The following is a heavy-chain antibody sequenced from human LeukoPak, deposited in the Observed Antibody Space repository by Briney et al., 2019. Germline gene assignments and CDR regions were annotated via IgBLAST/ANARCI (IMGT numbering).Heavy chain of an antibody. CDR1: GFTFSNYG. V-gene: IGHV3-30*02. D-gene: IGHD1-14*01. Sequence: GGSLRRSCGASGFTFSNYGMLWVRQAPGKGLEWVAFIRYDGSNKLYADSVKGRFTISRDNSKNTLYLHINSLRAEDTAVYYCVKDNPLDYWGQGTLVIVSS. CDR2: IRYDGSNK. CDR3: VKDNPLDY. J-gene: IGHJ4*02.